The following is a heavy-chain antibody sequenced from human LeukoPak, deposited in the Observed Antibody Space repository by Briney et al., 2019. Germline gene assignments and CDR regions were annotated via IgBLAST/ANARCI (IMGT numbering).Heavy chain of an antibody. CDR2: ISGSGGST. Sequence: GGSLRLSCAASGFTFSSYAMSWVRQAPGKGLEWVSAISGSGGSTYYADSVKGRLTISRDNSKNTLYLQMNSLRAEDTAVYYCAKDRYGYYYDSSGYSTDDAFDIWGQGTMVTVSS. D-gene: IGHD3-22*01. V-gene: IGHV3-23*01. J-gene: IGHJ3*02. CDR1: GFTFSSYA. CDR3: AKDRYGYYYDSSGYSTDDAFDI.